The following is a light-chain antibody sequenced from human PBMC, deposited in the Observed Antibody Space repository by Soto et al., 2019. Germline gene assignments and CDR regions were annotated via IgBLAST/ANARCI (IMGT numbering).Light chain of an antibody. CDR1: SSDVGSYNF. J-gene: IGLJ2*01. CDR3: CSYTRSDTLL. Sequence: QSVLTQPASVSGSPGQSITISCIGTSSDVGSYNFVSWYQHHPGKAPRLIISEVSNRPSGIPSRFSGSKSGNTASLTISGLRAEDEADYYCCSYTRSDTLLFGGGTKLTVL. V-gene: IGLV2-23*02. CDR2: EVS.